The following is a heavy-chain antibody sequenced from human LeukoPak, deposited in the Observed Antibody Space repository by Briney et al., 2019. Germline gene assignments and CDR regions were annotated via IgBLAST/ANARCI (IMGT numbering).Heavy chain of an antibody. V-gene: IGHV4-30-4*01. CDR3: ARGWLLRRLDAFDI. CDR1: GGSISSGDYY. J-gene: IGHJ3*02. Sequence: TSETLSLTCTVSGGSISSGDYYWSWIRQPPRKGLEWIGEIYHSGSTNYNPSLKSRVTISVDTSKNQFSLKLSSVTAADTAVYYCARGWLLRRLDAFDIWGQGTMVTVSS. CDR2: IYHSGST. D-gene: IGHD3-22*01.